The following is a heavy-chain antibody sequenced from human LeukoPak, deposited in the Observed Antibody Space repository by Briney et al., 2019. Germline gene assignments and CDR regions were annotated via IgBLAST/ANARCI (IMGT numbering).Heavy chain of an antibody. D-gene: IGHD3-10*01. V-gene: IGHV3-53*01. J-gene: IGHJ4*02. CDR2: IYSGGST. Sequence: GGSLRLSCAASGFTVSSNYMSWVRQAPGKGLEWVSVIYSGGSTYYADSVKGRFTISRDNSKSTLYIQMNSLRAEDTAVYYCARAKPKNMVRGLVMRRESRYYFDYWGQGTLVTVSS. CDR1: GFTVSSNY. CDR3: ARAKPKNMVRGLVMRRESRYYFDY.